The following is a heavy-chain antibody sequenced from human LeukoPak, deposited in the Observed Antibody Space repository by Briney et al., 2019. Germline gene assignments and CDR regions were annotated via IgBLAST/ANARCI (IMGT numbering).Heavy chain of an antibody. Sequence: SETLSLTCTVSGGSLSSFHWSWIRQPAGKAPEWIGRIYSNGNTNYNPSLKSRVTMSVDTSKNQFSLKLNSVIAADTAVYYCARGEGAPGTVYYSGMDVWGQGTTVTVSS. D-gene: IGHD1-1*01. CDR1: GGSLSSFH. CDR2: IYSNGNT. V-gene: IGHV4-4*07. J-gene: IGHJ6*02. CDR3: ARGEGAPGTVYYSGMDV.